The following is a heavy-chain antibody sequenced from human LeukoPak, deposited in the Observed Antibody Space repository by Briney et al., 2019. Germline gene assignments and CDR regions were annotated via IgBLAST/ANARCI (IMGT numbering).Heavy chain of an antibody. Sequence: GGSLRLSCEVSGFTVSSNYMSWVRQAPGKGLEWVSVIYSGGSTYYADSVKGRFTISRDHSKNTLYLQMNSLRAEDTAVYYCARAAVARAPFDYWGQGTLVTVSS. CDR3: ARAAVARAPFDY. J-gene: IGHJ4*02. CDR1: GFTVSSNY. D-gene: IGHD6-19*01. CDR2: IYSGGST. V-gene: IGHV3-53*01.